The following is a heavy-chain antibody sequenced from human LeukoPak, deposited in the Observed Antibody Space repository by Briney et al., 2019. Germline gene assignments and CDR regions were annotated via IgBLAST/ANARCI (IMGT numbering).Heavy chain of an antibody. Sequence: GGSLRLSCSASGFTFSTYAMHWVRQAPGKGLEYVSAISTNGGSTYSADSVRGRFTISRDNSKNTLYLQMNSLRAEDTAVYYCARDRETTMIVVVITPPDVWGQGTTVTVSS. CDR1: GFTFSTYA. V-gene: IGHV3-64*04. CDR3: ARDRETTMIVVVITPPDV. CDR2: ISTNGGST. D-gene: IGHD3-22*01. J-gene: IGHJ6*02.